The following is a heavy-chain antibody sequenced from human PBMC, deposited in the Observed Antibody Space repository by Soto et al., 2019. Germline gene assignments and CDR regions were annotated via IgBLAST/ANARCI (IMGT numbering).Heavy chain of an antibody. J-gene: IGHJ6*02. Sequence: ASVTVSCKASGYTFTSYYMYWVRQAHGQGLEWMGIVNPSGGSTSYAQKFQGRVTMTRDTSTSTVYMELSSLRSEDTAVYYCARDSYYYDSSGYYPRRTYYYYGMDVWGQGTTVTVSS. CDR3: ARDSYYYDSSGYYPRRTYYYYGMDV. V-gene: IGHV1-46*03. CDR1: GYTFTSYY. D-gene: IGHD3-22*01. CDR2: VNPSGGST.